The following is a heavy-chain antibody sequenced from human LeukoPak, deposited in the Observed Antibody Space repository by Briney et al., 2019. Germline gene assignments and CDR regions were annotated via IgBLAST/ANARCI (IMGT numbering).Heavy chain of an antibody. CDR2: ITTYNGNT. CDR1: GYTFTNYG. CDR3: ARVQTSGWYEHAFDI. Sequence: ASVKVSCKASGYTFTNYGVTWVRQAPGQGLEWMGWITTYNGNTKYAQKFQGRVTMTTDTSTSTAYMELRSLRSDDTAVYYCARVQTSGWYEHAFDIWGQGTAVTVSS. J-gene: IGHJ3*02. V-gene: IGHV1-18*01. D-gene: IGHD6-19*01.